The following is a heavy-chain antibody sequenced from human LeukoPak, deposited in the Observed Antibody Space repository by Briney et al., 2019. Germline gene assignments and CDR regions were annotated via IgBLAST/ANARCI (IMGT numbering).Heavy chain of an antibody. CDR3: ARNPNDGYSYALN. CDR2: INPSGGSA. CDR1: GYTFTSYL. J-gene: IGHJ4*02. Sequence: VASVKVSCTASGYTFTSYLIHWVRQAPGQGLEWMGIINPSGGSAAYAQKFQGRVTMTRDTSTSTVYMDLSSLRSEDTAVYYCARNPNDGYSYALNWGQGTLVTVSS. V-gene: IGHV1-46*01. D-gene: IGHD5-18*01.